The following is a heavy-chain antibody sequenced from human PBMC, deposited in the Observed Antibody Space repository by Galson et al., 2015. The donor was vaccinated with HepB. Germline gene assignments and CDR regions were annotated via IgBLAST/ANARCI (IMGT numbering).Heavy chain of an antibody. D-gene: IGHD1-26*01. CDR2: ISAYNGNT. CDR1: GSTFTSYG. CDR3: ARDRGVGATTGFQH. J-gene: IGHJ1*01. V-gene: IGHV1-18*01. Sequence: QSGAEVKKPGESLKISCKASGSTFTSYGISWVRQAPGQGLEWMGWISAYNGNTNYAQKLQGRVTMTTDTSTSTAYMELRSLRSDDTAVYYCARDRGVGATTGFQHWGQGTLVTVSS.